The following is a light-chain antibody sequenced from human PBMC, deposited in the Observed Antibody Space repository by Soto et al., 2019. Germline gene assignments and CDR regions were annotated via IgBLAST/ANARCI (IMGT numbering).Light chain of an antibody. V-gene: IGLV8-61*01. CDR1: SGSVSTSYY. J-gene: IGLJ3*02. CDR2: STN. Sequence: QTVVTQEPSFSVSPGGTVTLTCGLSSGSVSTSYYPSWYQQTPGQAPRTLIYSTNTRSSGVPDRFSGSILGNKAALTITGAHADDESDYYCVLYMGSGPKWVFGGGTKLTVL. CDR3: VLYMGSGPKWV.